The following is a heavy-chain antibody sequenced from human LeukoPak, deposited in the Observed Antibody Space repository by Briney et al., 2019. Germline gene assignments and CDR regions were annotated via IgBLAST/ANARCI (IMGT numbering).Heavy chain of an antibody. V-gene: IGHV4-39*07. CDR1: SGSISTSNYY. CDR3: ARRDSRWNYRGWFDP. Sequence: PSETLSLTCTVSSGSISTSNYYWGWVRQPPGKALEWIGNIFYSGSTYYSPSLKSRVTISLDTSKNQFSLKLSSVTAADTAVYYCARRDSRWNYRGWFDPWGQGTLVTVSS. CDR2: IFYSGST. D-gene: IGHD1-7*01. J-gene: IGHJ5*02.